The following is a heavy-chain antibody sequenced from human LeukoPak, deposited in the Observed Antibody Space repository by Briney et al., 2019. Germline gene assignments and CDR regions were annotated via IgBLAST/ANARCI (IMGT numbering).Heavy chain of an antibody. V-gene: IGHV3-53*01. D-gene: IGHD3-10*01. CDR3: AGGKYYGSGTRPGYLGY. CDR2: MDNFGIK. J-gene: IGHJ4*02. CDR1: DFSVNNNY. Sequence: GGSLRLACAASDFSVNNNYVDWVRQAPGKGLEWVSCMDNFGIKTYADSVQGRFTVSRDSSRNMVFLQMNSLRVEDTAVYYCAGGKYYGSGTRPGYLGYWGLGTMVTVSS.